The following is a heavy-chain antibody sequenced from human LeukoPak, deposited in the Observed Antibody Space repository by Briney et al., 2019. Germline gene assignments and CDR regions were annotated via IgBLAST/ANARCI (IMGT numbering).Heavy chain of an antibody. J-gene: IGHJ4*02. CDR3: ARHDLTGWYVY. Sequence: SETLSLTCTVSGGSISSYYWSWIRQPPGRGLEWIGYISHSGSTNYSPSLNSRVTVSVDTSKNQFSLKLSSVTAADTDVYYCARHDLTGWYVYWGQGTLVTVSS. V-gene: IGHV4-59*08. CDR2: ISHSGST. D-gene: IGHD6-19*01. CDR1: GGSISSYY.